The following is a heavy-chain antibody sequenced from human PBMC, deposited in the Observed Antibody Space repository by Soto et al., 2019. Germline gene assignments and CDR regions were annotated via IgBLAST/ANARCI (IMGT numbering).Heavy chain of an antibody. D-gene: IGHD6-19*01. Sequence: GGSLRLSCAASGFTFSSYSMNWVRQAPGKGLEWVSSISSSSSYKYYADSVKGRFTISRDNAKNSLYLQMNSLRAEDTAVYYCARASVAGTSLYNWFDPWGQGTLVTVSS. CDR3: ARASVAGTSLYNWFDP. CDR1: GFTFSSYS. CDR2: ISSSSSYK. V-gene: IGHV3-21*01. J-gene: IGHJ5*02.